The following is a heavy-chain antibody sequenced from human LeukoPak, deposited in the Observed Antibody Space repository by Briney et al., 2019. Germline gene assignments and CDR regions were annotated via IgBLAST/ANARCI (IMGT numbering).Heavy chain of an antibody. D-gene: IGHD3-22*01. V-gene: IGHV4-34*01. Sequence: PSETLSLTCGVYDESFSGYYWSWIRQPPGKGLEWIGNIYYSGNTYYTSSLKSRVTISVDTSKNQFSLKLNSVTAADTAVYYCARDRYFFDSSGYYYFDFWGPGTLVTVSS. J-gene: IGHJ4*02. CDR2: IYYSGNT. CDR3: ARDRYFFDSSGYYYFDF. CDR1: DESFSGYY.